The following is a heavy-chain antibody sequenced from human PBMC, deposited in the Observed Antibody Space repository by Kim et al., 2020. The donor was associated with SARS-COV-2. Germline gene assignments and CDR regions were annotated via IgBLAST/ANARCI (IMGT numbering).Heavy chain of an antibody. D-gene: IGHD6-13*01. J-gene: IGHJ4*02. CDR3: VRHSSSTL. CDR1: GFPFSSYA. Sequence: GGSLRLSCSASGFPFSSYAMHWVRQAPGKGLEYVSAINSIEGSTYYADSVNGRFTISRDNSKNTLYLQMNSLRIEDTAVYYCVRHSSSTLWGQGTLVTVSS. V-gene: IGHV3-64D*06. CDR2: INSIEGST.